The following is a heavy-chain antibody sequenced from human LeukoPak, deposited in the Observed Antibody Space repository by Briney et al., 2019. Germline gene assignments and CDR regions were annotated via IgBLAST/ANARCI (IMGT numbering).Heavy chain of an antibody. V-gene: IGHV1-46*01. Sequence: ASVKVSCKASGYTFTSYYMHCMRQAPGQGLEWMGIINPSSGSTSYAQKFQGRVTMTRDTSTSTVYMELSSLRSEDTAVYYCARGATVTTLWSWFDPWGQGTLVAVSS. CDR1: GYTFTSYY. D-gene: IGHD4-17*01. J-gene: IGHJ5*02. CDR2: INPSSGST. CDR3: ARGATVTTLWSWFDP.